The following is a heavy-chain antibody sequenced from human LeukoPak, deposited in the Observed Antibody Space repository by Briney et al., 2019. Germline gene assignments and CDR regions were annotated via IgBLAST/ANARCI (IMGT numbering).Heavy chain of an antibody. CDR3: AELGITMIGGV. V-gene: IGHV3-21*06. D-gene: IGHD3-10*02. Sequence: RGSLRLSSAASAFTFSSYTMNWDRQAPGKGLEWVSSSSGSSSYIYYADSVKGGFTISRDNARNSLYLQMNSLSAEDTAVYYCAELGITMIGGVWGKGTTVTISS. J-gene: IGHJ6*04. CDR1: AFTFSSYT. CDR2: SSGSSSYI.